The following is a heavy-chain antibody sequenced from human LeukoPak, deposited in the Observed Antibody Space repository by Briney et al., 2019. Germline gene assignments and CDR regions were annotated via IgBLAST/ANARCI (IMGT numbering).Heavy chain of an antibody. V-gene: IGHV3-11*01. Sequence: GGSLRLSCAASGFTFSDYYMSWIRQAPGKGLEWVSYISSSGSTIYYADSVKGRFTISRDNSKNTLYLQMNSLRAEDTAVYYCAKSMSSLYYFDYWGQGTLVTVSS. CDR1: GFTFSDYY. CDR2: ISSSGSTI. D-gene: IGHD6-19*01. J-gene: IGHJ4*02. CDR3: AKSMSSLYYFDY.